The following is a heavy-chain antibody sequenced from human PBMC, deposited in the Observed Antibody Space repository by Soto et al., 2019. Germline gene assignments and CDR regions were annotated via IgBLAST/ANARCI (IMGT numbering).Heavy chain of an antibody. CDR2: INHSGST. J-gene: IGHJ2*01. CDR3: ARSPWGYFDL. D-gene: IGHD7-27*01. CDR1: GGSFSGYY. V-gene: IGHV4-34*01. Sequence: QVQLQQWGAGLLKPSETLSLTCAVYGGSFSGYYWSWIRQPPGKGLEWIGEINHSGSTNYNPSLKSRVPISVDTSKNQFSLKLSSVTAADTAVYYCARSPWGYFDLWGRGTLVTVSS.